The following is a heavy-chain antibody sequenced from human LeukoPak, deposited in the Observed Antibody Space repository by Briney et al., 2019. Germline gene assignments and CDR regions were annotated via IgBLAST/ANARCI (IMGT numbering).Heavy chain of an antibody. Sequence: ASVKVSCKASGYTFTSYGISWVRQAPGQGLEWMGWISAYNGNTNYAQKLQGRVTVTTDTSTSTAYMELRSLRSDDTAVYYCARTGAAADSSGWYGDYWGQGTLVTVSS. CDR3: ARTGAAADSSGWYGDY. J-gene: IGHJ4*02. CDR2: ISAYNGNT. CDR1: GYTFTSYG. D-gene: IGHD6-19*01. V-gene: IGHV1-18*01.